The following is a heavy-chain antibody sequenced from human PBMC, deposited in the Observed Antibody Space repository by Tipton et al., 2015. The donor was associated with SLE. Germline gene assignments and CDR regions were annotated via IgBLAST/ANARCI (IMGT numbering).Heavy chain of an antibody. J-gene: IGHJ1*01. Sequence: TLSLTCAVFGGSFSGNYWIWIRQTPGKGLEWIGEINHRGGTNLNPSLESRVSVSKDTSKNQFSLKLSSVTAADTAVYYCARSPTRPGYFQHWGQGTLVIVSS. CDR3: ARSPTRPGYFQH. V-gene: IGHV4-34*01. D-gene: IGHD3-10*01. CDR2: INHRGGT. CDR1: GGSFSGNY.